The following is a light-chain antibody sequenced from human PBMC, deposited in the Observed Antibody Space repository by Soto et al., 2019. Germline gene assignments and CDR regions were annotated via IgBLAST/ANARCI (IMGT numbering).Light chain of an antibody. J-gene: IGLJ2*01. CDR2: DVS. CDR3: SSYTSSSTKV. Sequence: QSALTQPASVSGSPGQSITISCTGTSSDVGGYNYVSWYQQHPGKAPKLMIYDVSNRPSGVSNRFSGSKYGNTASLTISGLQADDEADYYCSSYTSSSTKVFGGGNKVTVL. CDR1: SSDVGGYNY. V-gene: IGLV2-14*01.